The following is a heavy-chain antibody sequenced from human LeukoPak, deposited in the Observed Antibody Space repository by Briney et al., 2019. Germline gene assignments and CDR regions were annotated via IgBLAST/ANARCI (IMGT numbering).Heavy chain of an antibody. CDR2: IYYSGSA. J-gene: IGHJ4*02. CDR3: ARGVGEYYFDY. CDR1: GGSVNYYY. D-gene: IGHD3-10*01. V-gene: IGHV4-59*02. Sequence: SETLSLTCTVSGGSVNYYYWNWIRQPPGKGLEWIAYIYYSGSANYNPSLKSRLSISVDTSKNQFSLKLSSVTAADTAVYYCARGVGEYYFDYWGQGTLVTVSS.